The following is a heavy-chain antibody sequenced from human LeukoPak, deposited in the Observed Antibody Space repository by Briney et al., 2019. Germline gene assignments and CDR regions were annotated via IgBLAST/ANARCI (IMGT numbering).Heavy chain of an antibody. J-gene: IGHJ6*03. D-gene: IGHD2/OR15-2a*01. V-gene: IGHV1-18*01. CDR1: AYTFTSYG. Sequence: ASVKVSCKASAYTFTSYGISWVRQATGQGLEWMGWISAYNGNTNYAQRLQGRVTMTTDTSTSTAYMELRSLRSNDTAVYYAARIYGLYYYMDVWGKGTTVTVSS. CDR2: ISAYNGNT. CDR3: ARIYGLYYYMDV.